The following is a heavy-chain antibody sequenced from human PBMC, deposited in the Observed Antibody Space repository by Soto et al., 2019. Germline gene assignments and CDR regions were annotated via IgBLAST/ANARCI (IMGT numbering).Heavy chain of an antibody. J-gene: IGHJ1*01. V-gene: IGHV4-38-2*02. D-gene: IGHD2-15*01. CDR1: GYSISSGYY. Sequence: SETLSLTSAVSGYSISSGYYWGWIRQPPGKGLEWIGSIYHSGSTYYNPSLKSRVTISVDTSKNQFSLKLSSVTAADTAVYSCAREIGGYCSGGSCYTESFQPWGQGTLVTVFS. CDR2: IYHSGST. CDR3: AREIGGYCSGGSCYTESFQP.